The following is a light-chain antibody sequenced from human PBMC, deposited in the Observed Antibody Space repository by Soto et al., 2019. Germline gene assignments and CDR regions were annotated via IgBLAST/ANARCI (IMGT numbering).Light chain of an antibody. J-gene: IGLJ1*01. CDR1: SSDVGSYNL. Sequence: QSALTQPASVSGSPGQSITISCTGTSSDVGSYNLVSWYQQHPGKAPKLMIYEGSKRPSGVSNRFSGSKSGNTASLTISGLQDDDEADYYCCSYAGSSTSYVFGTGTKVTVL. CDR3: CSYAGSSTSYV. CDR2: EGS. V-gene: IGLV2-23*01.